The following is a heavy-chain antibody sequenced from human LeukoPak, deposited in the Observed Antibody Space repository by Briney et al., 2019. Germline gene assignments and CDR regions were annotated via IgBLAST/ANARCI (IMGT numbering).Heavy chain of an antibody. Sequence: GGSLRLSCAASGFTFSSFVMHWVRQAPGKGLEWVAFIRYDGSKKYYADSVKGRFTISRDNSKNTLYLQMNSLRAEDTAVYYCAKFYDFGDSRGYFDYWGQGTLVTVSS. CDR3: AKFYDFGDSRGYFDY. D-gene: IGHD4-17*01. CDR2: IRYDGSKK. V-gene: IGHV3-30*02. CDR1: GFTFSSFV. J-gene: IGHJ4*02.